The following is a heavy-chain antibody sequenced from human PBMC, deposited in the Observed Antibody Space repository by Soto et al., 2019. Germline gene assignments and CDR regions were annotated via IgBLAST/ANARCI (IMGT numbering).Heavy chain of an antibody. D-gene: IGHD6-6*01. CDR3: AKDRPTTSSSKMDV. Sequence: GGSLRLSCAASGFTFSTFAMSWVRQAPGKGLEWVSTISGGGDGTYYADSVKGRFTISRDNSKNTMYLQMDSLRAEDTAIYYCAKDRPTTSSSKMDVWGKGTTVTVSS. V-gene: IGHV3-23*01. CDR2: ISGGGDGT. J-gene: IGHJ6*04. CDR1: GFTFSTFA.